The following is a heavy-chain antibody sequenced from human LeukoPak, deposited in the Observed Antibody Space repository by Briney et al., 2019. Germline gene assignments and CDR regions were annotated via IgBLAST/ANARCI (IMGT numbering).Heavy chain of an antibody. J-gene: IGHJ4*02. Sequence: GASVKVSCKASGGTFSSYAISWVRQAPGQGLEWMGGFDPEDGETIYAQKFQGRVTMTEDTSTDTAYMELSSLRSEDTAVYYCATVGTKGIAAAGTSFDYWGQGTLVTVSS. V-gene: IGHV1-24*01. CDR2: FDPEDGET. D-gene: IGHD6-13*01. CDR3: ATVGTKGIAAAGTSFDY. CDR1: GGTFSSYA.